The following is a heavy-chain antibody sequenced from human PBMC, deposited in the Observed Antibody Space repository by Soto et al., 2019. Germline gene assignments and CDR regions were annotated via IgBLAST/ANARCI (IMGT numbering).Heavy chain of an antibody. D-gene: IGHD7-27*01. CDR2: QSGNT. CDR3: AVYKEGGAGDGY. V-gene: IGHV4-61*01. J-gene: IGHJ4*02. Sequence: QVQLQESGPGLVKPSETLSLTCAVSGVSVSSNTYHWTWIRQPPGKGLEWIGQSGNTNDNPSLKSRITISVDTSKNQFSLSLRSVTAADTAVYYCAVYKEGGAGDGYWGQGTLVTVSS. CDR1: GVSVSSNTYH.